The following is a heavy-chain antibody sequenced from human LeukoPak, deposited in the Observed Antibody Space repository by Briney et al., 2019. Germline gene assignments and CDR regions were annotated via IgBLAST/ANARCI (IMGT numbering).Heavy chain of an antibody. CDR2: IIPIFGTA. V-gene: IGHV1-69*05. Sequence: VASVKVSCKASGGTFSSYAISWVRQAPGQGLEWMGGIIPIFGTANYAQKFQGRVTITTDESTSTAYMELRSLRSDDTAVYYCARDRRGRYCSSTSCHLDYWGQGTLVTVSS. J-gene: IGHJ4*02. D-gene: IGHD2-2*01. CDR3: ARDRRGRYCSSTSCHLDY. CDR1: GGTFSSYA.